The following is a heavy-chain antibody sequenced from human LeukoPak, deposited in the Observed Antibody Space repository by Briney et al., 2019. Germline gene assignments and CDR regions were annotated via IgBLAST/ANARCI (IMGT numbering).Heavy chain of an antibody. CDR2: IYYSGST. V-gene: IGHV4-59*01. J-gene: IGHJ4*02. CDR3: ARAVAYGIDTGYFDY. Sequence: SETLSLTCTVSDGSINSFYWSWIRQPPGKGLEWIGYIYYSGSTNYNPSLKSRVTISVDTSNNQFSLNLNSVTAADTAVYYCARAVAYGIDTGYFDYWGQGTLVTVSS. D-gene: IGHD2-8*02. CDR1: DGSINSFY.